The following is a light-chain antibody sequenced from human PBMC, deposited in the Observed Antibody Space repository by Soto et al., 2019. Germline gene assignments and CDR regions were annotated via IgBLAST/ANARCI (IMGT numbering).Light chain of an antibody. Sequence: QSALTQPASVSGSPGQSITISCTGTSSDVGGYKYVSWYQQHPGKAPKLMIDDVSNRPSGVSNRFSGSKSGNTASLTIAWLKSDDEADYYGISYTSRSSYVFGSGTQVTVL. CDR1: SSDVGGYKY. CDR3: ISYTSRSSYV. V-gene: IGLV2-14*03. CDR2: DVS. J-gene: IGLJ1*01.